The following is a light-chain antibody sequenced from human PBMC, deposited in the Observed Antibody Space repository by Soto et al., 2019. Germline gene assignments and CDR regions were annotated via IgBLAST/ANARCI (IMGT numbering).Light chain of an antibody. CDR1: NSNIGSNT. CDR2: SNS. CDR3: AAWDDSLNGYYV. V-gene: IGLV1-44*01. Sequence: QSVLTQPPSASGTPGRRVTISCSGSNSNIGSNTVQWYQHLPGAAPKLLIHSNSQRPSGVPDRFSGSKSGTSASLAISGLQSEDEAEYYCAAWDDSLNGYYVFGTGTKLTVL. J-gene: IGLJ1*01.